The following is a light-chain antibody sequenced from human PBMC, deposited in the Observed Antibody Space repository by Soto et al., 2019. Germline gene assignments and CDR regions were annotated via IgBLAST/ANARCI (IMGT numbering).Light chain of an antibody. Sequence: QSVLTQPPSVSGAPGQRVTISCTGSSSNIGAGYDVHWYQQLPGTAPKLLIYGNSNRPSGVPDRFSGSKSGTSASLAITGLQAEDEADYYCQSYDSSLSGAVXXGGTKLTVL. V-gene: IGLV1-40*01. CDR1: SSNIGAGYD. CDR3: QSYDSSLSGAV. CDR2: GNS. J-gene: IGLJ2*01.